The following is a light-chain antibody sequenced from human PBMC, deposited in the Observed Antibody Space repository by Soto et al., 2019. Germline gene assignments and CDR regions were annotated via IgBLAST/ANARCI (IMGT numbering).Light chain of an antibody. CDR3: QQFQSFCRT. CDR1: ESIGTW. V-gene: IGKV1-5*01. J-gene: IGKJ1*01. Sequence: DTQMTRSPSTLSAAVGDTVTITFRPSESIGTWLAWYQQKPGKAPNLLSYDAASLQSGVPSRFSGRGSGTEFTLTISSLQPEDFATYYCQQFQSFCRTFGKGTNVEIK. CDR2: DAA.